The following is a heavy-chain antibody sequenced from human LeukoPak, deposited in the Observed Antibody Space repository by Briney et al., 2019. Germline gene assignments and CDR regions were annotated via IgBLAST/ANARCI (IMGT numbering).Heavy chain of an antibody. CDR3: ARDKSSGAGVDY. Sequence: PGGSLRLSCAASGFTFSSYGMHWVRQAPGKGLEWVAVIWYDGSNKYYADSVKGRFTISRDNSKNTLHLQMNSLRAEDTAVYYCARDKSSGAGVDYWGQGTLVTVSS. V-gene: IGHV3-33*01. J-gene: IGHJ4*02. D-gene: IGHD6-19*01. CDR2: IWYDGSNK. CDR1: GFTFSSYG.